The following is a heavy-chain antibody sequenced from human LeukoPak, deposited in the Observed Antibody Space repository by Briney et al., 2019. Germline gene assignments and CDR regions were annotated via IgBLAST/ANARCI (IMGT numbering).Heavy chain of an antibody. Sequence: SSETLSLTCTVSGGSISSYYWSWIRQPPGKGLEWIGYIYYSGSTNYNPSLKSRVTISVDTSKNQFSLKLGSVTAADTAVYYCARSPYYYDSSGYYGAFDYWGQGTLVTVSS. CDR3: ARSPYYYDSSGYYGAFDY. J-gene: IGHJ4*02. V-gene: IGHV4-59*01. D-gene: IGHD3-22*01. CDR2: IYYSGST. CDR1: GGSISSYY.